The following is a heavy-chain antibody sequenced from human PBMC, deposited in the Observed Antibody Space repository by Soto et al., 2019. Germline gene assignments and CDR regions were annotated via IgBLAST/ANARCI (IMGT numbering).Heavy chain of an antibody. CDR1: GGTFSSYA. D-gene: IGHD4-4*01. CDR3: AREGPPYSNYFEYYYYYYGMDV. J-gene: IGHJ6*02. Sequence: QVQLVQSGAEVKKPGSSVKVSCKASGGTFSSYAISWVRQAPGQGLEWMGGIIPIFGTANYAQKFQGRVTITADESTSTAYMELSSLRSEDTAVYYCAREGPPYSNYFEYYYYYYGMDVWGQGTTVTVSS. CDR2: IIPIFGTA. V-gene: IGHV1-69*01.